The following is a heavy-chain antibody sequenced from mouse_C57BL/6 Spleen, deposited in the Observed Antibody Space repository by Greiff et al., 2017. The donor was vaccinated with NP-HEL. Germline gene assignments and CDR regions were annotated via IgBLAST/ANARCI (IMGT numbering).Heavy chain of an antibody. V-gene: IGHV1-55*01. Sequence: QVQLQQPGAELVKPGASVKMSCKASGYTFTSYWITWVKQRPGQGLEWIGDIYPGSGSTNYNEKFKSKATLTVDTSSSTAYMQLSSLTSEDSAVYYGARRFSTVVASYYAMDYWGQGTSVTVSS. CDR2: IYPGSGST. CDR1: GYTFTSYW. J-gene: IGHJ4*01. D-gene: IGHD1-1*01. CDR3: ARRFSTVVASYYAMDY.